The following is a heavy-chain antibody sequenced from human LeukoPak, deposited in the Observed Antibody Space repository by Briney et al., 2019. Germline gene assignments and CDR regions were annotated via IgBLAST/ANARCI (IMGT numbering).Heavy chain of an antibody. CDR2: INHSGST. CDR1: GGSFSGYY. D-gene: IGHD2-2*01. CDR3: ARDSPEVVPAAIAY. J-gene: IGHJ4*02. V-gene: IGHV4-34*01. Sequence: PSETLSLTCAVYGGSFSGYYWSWIRQPPGKGLEWIGEINHSGSTNYNPSLKSRVTISVDTSKNQFSLKLSSVTAADTAVYYCARDSPEVVPAAIAYWGQGTLVTVSS.